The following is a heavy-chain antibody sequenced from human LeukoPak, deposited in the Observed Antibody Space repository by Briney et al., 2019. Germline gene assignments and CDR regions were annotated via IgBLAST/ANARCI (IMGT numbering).Heavy chain of an antibody. CDR1: GYSFTSYW. CDR3: ARLGLGADVYWYFDL. D-gene: IGHD5/OR15-5a*01. J-gene: IGHJ2*01. CDR2: IYPGDSDT. V-gene: IGHV5-51*01. Sequence: GESLKISCKGSGYSFTSYWIGWVRQMPGKGLEWMGIIYPGDSDTRYSPSFQGQVTISADKSISTAYLQWSSLKASDTAMYYCARLGLGADVYWYFDLWGRGTLVTVSS.